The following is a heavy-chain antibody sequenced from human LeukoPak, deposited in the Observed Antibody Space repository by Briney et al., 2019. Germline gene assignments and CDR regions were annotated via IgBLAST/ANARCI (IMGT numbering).Heavy chain of an antibody. V-gene: IGHV4-59*04. CDR3: ARGLRDGYTLFYFDY. J-gene: IGHJ4*02. CDR1: GGSISTYY. CDR2: IYYTGST. Sequence: SETLSLTCTVSGGSISTYYWSWVRQSPGKGLEWIGSIYYTGSTFYNPSLKSRVTISVDTSKNQFSMKLSSVTAADTAVYFCARGLRDGYTLFYFDYWGQGTLVTVSS. D-gene: IGHD5-24*01.